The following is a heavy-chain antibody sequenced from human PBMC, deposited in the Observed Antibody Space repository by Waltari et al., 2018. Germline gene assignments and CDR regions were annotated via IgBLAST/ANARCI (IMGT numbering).Heavy chain of an antibody. CDR3: ARKKTAVVAANYWYFDL. V-gene: IGHV1-69*11. CDR2: IMPKLGAT. J-gene: IGHJ2*01. CDR1: GGIFSTYS. D-gene: IGHD2-15*01. Sequence: SCRTSGGIFSTYSVTWIRQAPGQGLEWMGTIMPKLGATRYAQKFQGRLKITADESTSTAYMELSSLRSEDTAVYYCARKKTAVVAANYWYFDLWGRGTLVTVSS.